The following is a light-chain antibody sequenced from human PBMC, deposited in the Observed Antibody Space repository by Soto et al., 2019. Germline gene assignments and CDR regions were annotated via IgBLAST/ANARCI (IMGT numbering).Light chain of an antibody. CDR1: QSISSD. J-gene: IGKJ2*01. Sequence: IQMLRSPSYLSASVADRVNITCRASQSISSDVNYYQQKPLNVIYLLTSTASTLQTGVPSTFTGSGSGTDFTLTVTNTQPEDFATYYCQQSHRTPYTFGQGTKVDIK. V-gene: IGKV1-39*01. CDR3: QQSHRTPYT. CDR2: TAS.